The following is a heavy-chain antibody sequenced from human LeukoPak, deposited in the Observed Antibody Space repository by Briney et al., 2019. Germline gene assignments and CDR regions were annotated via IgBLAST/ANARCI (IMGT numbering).Heavy chain of an antibody. Sequence: GGSLRLSCTASGFTFGDYAMSWVRQAPGKGLEWVGFIRSKAYDGTTEYAASVKGRFTISRDDSKSIAYLQMNSLKTEDTAVYYCTRDRQDILTGYRFDYWGQGTLVTVSS. CDR2: IRSKAYDGTT. CDR1: GFTFGDYA. D-gene: IGHD3-9*01. J-gene: IGHJ4*02. V-gene: IGHV3-49*04. CDR3: TRDRQDILTGYRFDY.